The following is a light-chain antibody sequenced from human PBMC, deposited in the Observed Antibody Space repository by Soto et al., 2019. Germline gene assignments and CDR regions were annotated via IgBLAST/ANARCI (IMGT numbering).Light chain of an antibody. Sequence: DIQMTQSPSSLSASVGDRVTITCRASQSITNYLNWYQQKPGKAPELLIYAASSLQSGVPSRFSGSGSGTEFTLTISSLQPEDFATYFCQQTYTTPRIFGRGTNVEI. CDR3: QQTYTTPRI. CDR2: AAS. V-gene: IGKV1-39*01. CDR1: QSITNY. J-gene: IGKJ4*01.